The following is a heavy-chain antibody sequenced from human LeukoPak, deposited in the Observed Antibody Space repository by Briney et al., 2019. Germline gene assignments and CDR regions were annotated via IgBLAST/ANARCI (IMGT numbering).Heavy chain of an antibody. V-gene: IGHV1-2*02. Sequence: ASVKVSCKASGYTLTGYYMHWVRQAPGQGLEWMGWINPNSGGTNYAQKFQGRVTMTRDTSISTAYMELSRLRSDDTAVYYCAATMVRGSYFDYWGQGTLVTVSS. CDR1: GYTLTGYY. CDR2: INPNSGGT. J-gene: IGHJ4*02. D-gene: IGHD3-10*01. CDR3: AATMVRGSYFDY.